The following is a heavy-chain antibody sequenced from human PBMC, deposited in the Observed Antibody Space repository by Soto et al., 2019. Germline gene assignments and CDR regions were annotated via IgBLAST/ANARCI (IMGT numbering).Heavy chain of an antibody. V-gene: IGHV3-30-3*01. J-gene: IGHJ6*02. CDR1: GFTFSSYA. CDR3: ARDQYSSSSRYYYGMDV. CDR2: ISYDGSNK. Sequence: LRLSCAASGFTFSSYAMHWVRQAPGKGLEWVAVISYDGSNKYYADSVKGRFTISRDNSKNTLYLQMNSLRAEDTAVYYCARDQYSSSSRYYYGMDVWGQGTTVTVSS. D-gene: IGHD6-6*01.